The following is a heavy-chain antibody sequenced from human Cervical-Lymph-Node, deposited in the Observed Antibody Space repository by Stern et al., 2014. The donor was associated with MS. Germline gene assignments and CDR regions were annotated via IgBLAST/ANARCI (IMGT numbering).Heavy chain of an antibody. D-gene: IGHD6-13*01. V-gene: IGHV2-70*01. CDR1: GFSLSTRGIC. J-gene: IGHJ4*02. CDR2: LYWDDDK. CDR3: ARIRGGGTIAAAGTYDY. Sequence: GESGPAPVKPPQPLTLNRTLHGFSLSTRGICGSWWLQPPGKALEWVALLYWDDDKVYSTSLKTRLTISKDTSKNQVVLTMTNMDPVDTATYYCARIRGGGTIAAAGTYDYWGQGTLVTVSS.